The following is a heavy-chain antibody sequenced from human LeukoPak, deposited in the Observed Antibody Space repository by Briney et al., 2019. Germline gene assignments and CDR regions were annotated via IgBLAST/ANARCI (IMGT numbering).Heavy chain of an antibody. CDR2: ISGSGGST. Sequence: GGSLRLPCAASGFTFSSYGMSWLRQAPGKGLEWVSAISGSGGSTYYADSVKGRFTISRDNSKNTLYLQMNSLRAEDTAVYYCARDLRVRYFDWLLEDYWGQGTLVTVSS. D-gene: IGHD3-9*01. J-gene: IGHJ4*02. CDR1: GFTFSSYG. V-gene: IGHV3-23*01. CDR3: ARDLRVRYFDWLLEDY.